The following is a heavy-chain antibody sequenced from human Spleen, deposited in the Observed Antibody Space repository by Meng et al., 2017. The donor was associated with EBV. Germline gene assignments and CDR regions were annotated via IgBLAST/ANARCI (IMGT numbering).Heavy chain of an antibody. CDR1: GFTFNSYA. D-gene: IGHD1-1*01. Sequence: QVQVLGAGGGVVQPGRSLRLSCAASGFTFNSYAMHWVRQAPGKGLEWVAVISYDGSNKYYADSVKGRFTISRDNSKNTLYLQMNSLRAEDTAVYYCARDMNDAFDPWGQGTLVTVSS. CDR2: ISYDGSNK. CDR3: ARDMNDAFDP. V-gene: IGHV3-30-3*01. J-gene: IGHJ5*02.